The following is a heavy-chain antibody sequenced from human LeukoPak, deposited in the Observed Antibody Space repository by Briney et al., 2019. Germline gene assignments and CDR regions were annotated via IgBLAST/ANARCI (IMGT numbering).Heavy chain of an antibody. CDR2: INTNTGNP. CDR1: GYTFTSYA. V-gene: IGHV7-4-1*02. Sequence: ASVTVSFKASGYTFTSYAMNWVRQAPGQGLEWVGWINTNTGNPTYAQGFAGRVVFSLDTSVSTAYLQISSLKAEDTAVYYCARAGSSWYVGGVDYWGQGTLVTVSS. CDR3: ARAGSSWYVGGVDY. D-gene: IGHD6-13*01. J-gene: IGHJ4*02.